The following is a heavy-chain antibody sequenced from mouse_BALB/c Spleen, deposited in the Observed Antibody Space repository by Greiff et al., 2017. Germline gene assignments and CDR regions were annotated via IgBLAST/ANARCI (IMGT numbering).Heavy chain of an antibody. CDR1: GFTFSSYG. V-gene: IGHV5-6*01. CDR2: ISSGGSYT. CDR3: ARPIYYGYYVGFLDY. Sequence: EVQLQESGGDLVKPGGSLKLSCAASGFTFSSYGMSWVRQTPDKRLEWVATISSGGSYTYYPDSVKGRFTISRDNAKNTLYLQMSSLKSEDTAMYYCARPIYYGYYVGFLDYWGQGTSVTVSS. D-gene: IGHD2-3*01. J-gene: IGHJ4*01.